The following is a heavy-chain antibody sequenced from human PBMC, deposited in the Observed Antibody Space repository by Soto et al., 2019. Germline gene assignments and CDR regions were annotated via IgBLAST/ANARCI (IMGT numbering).Heavy chain of an antibody. J-gene: IGHJ4*02. Sequence: SETLSLTCTVSGGSVSSGSYYWSWIRQPPGKGLEWIGYIYYSGSTHDNPSLKSLATITVDTSKNQFSLKLSSVTAADTVVYYGAREEYSGYDFFDYWGQGTLVTVSS. CDR2: IYYSGST. CDR1: GGSVSSGSYY. V-gene: IGHV4-61*01. CDR3: AREEYSGYDFFDY. D-gene: IGHD5-12*01.